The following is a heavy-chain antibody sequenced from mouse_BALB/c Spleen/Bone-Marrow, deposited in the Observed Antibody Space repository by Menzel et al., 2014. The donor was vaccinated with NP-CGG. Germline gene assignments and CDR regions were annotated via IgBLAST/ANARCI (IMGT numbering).Heavy chain of an antibody. J-gene: IGHJ4*01. D-gene: IGHD2-4*01. V-gene: IGHV5-17*02. CDR3: TRKGALITHYYAMDY. CDR1: GFTFSSFG. CDR2: ISSGSSTI. Sequence: VESGGGLVQPGGSRKLSCAASGFTFSSFGMHWVRQAPEKGLEWVAYISSGSSTIYYADTVKGRFTISRDNPKNTLFLQITSLRSEDTAMYYCTRKGALITHYYAMDYWSQGTSVTVSS.